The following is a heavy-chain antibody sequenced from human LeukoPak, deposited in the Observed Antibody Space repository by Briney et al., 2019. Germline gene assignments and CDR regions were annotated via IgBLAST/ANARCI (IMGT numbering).Heavy chain of an antibody. D-gene: IGHD4-17*01. Sequence: GGSLRLSCAASGFTLSYYAMSWIRRAPGKGLDWVSVISGSGGSTYYADSVKGRFTISRDNSKNTLYLQMNSLRAEDTAVYYCAKTTVTTGRNYFDYWGQGTLVTVSS. J-gene: IGHJ4*02. CDR1: GFTLSYYA. V-gene: IGHV3-23*01. CDR3: AKTTVTTGRNYFDY. CDR2: ISGSGGST.